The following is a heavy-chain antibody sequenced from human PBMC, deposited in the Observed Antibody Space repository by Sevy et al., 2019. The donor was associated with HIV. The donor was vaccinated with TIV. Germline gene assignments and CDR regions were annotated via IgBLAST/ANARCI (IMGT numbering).Heavy chain of an antibody. CDR1: GFTFSSYW. CDR2: IWYDGNNK. V-gene: IGHV3-33*08. CDR3: TRDPAIDYGDYTPPPEYYFDY. D-gene: IGHD4-17*01. Sequence: GGSLRLSCAASGFTFSSYWMSWVHQAPGKGLEWVAVIWYDGNNKYYADSVKGRFTISRDNFKDTLYLQMNSLRAEDTAVYYCTRDPAIDYGDYTPPPEYYFDYWGQGTLVTVSS. J-gene: IGHJ4*02.